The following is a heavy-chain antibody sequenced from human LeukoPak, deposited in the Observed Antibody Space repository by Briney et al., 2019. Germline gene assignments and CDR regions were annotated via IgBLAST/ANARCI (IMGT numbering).Heavy chain of an antibody. J-gene: IGHJ4*02. CDR1: GFTFSSYG. CDR2: IRCDGSNK. V-gene: IGHV3-30*02. Sequence: PGGSLRLSCAASGFTFSSYGMHWVRQAPGKGLEWVAFIRCDGSNKYYADSVKGRFTISRDNSKNTLYLQMNSLRAEDTAVYYCVRNSIYYYDSSGPVDYWGQGTLVTVSS. CDR3: VRNSIYYYDSSGPVDY. D-gene: IGHD3-22*01.